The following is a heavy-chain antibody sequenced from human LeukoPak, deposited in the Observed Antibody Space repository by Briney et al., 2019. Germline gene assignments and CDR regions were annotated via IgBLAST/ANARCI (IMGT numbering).Heavy chain of an antibody. CDR3: ARFAEVYYYVDV. Sequence: PGGSLRLSCTASGFTFSTYWMSWVRQAPGKGLEWVASIRSYSSYIHYADSVKGRFTISRDDAKKSLYLQMDSLRAEDTAVYFCARFAEVYYYVDVWGTGTTVIVSS. J-gene: IGHJ6*03. V-gene: IGHV3-21*01. D-gene: IGHD2-21*01. CDR2: IRSYSSYI. CDR1: GFTFSTYW.